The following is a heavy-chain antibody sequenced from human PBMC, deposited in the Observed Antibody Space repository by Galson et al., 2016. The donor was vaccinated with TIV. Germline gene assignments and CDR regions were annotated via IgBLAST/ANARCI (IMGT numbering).Heavy chain of an antibody. CDR3: ARDRGNRGIIDY. Sequence: LRLSCAASGFPFSNFVMHWVRQAPGRGLEWVALIWYDGTNKYYENSVKGRFTISRDNSKNSLYLQMSSLRVEDMGVYYCARDRGNRGIIDYWGQGTLVTVSS. J-gene: IGHJ4*02. V-gene: IGHV3-33*01. CDR2: IWYDGTNK. CDR1: GFPFSNFV. D-gene: IGHD1-14*01.